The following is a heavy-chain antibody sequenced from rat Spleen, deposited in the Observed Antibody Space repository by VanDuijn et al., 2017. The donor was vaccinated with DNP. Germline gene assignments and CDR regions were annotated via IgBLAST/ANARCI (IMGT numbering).Heavy chain of an antibody. J-gene: IGHJ3*01. Sequence: QVQLKESGPGLVQPSETLSLTCTVSGFSLTTYSVSWVRQPSGKGPAWMGKMWYDGDTAYNSALKSRLSISRDTSKSQVLLKMNSLQTEDTAMYFCARLVGFGPAYWGQGTLVTVSS. CDR1: GFSLTTYS. CDR3: ARLVGFGPAY. CDR2: MWYDGDT. D-gene: IGHD1-12*02. V-gene: IGHV2-16*01.